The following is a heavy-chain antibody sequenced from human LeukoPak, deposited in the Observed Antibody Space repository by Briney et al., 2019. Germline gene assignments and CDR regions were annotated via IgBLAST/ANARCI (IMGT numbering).Heavy chain of an antibody. CDR3: ARYRKNGAYDFDY. CDR2: INHSGST. V-gene: IGHV4-34*01. D-gene: IGHD2-8*01. CDR1: GGSFSGYY. Sequence: SETLSLTCAVYGGSFSGYYWSWIRQPPGKGLEWIGEINHSGSTNYNPSLKSRVTVSVDTSKNHFSLKLSSVTAADTAVYYCARYRKNGAYDFDYWGLGTLVTVSS. J-gene: IGHJ4*02.